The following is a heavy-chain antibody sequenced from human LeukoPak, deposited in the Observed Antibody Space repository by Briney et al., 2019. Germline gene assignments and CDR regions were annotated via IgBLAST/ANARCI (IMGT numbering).Heavy chain of an antibody. D-gene: IGHD5-18*01. Sequence: GGSLRLSCAASGFTFSDYYMSWIRQAPGKGLEWVSSISSSSSYIYYADSVKGRFTISRDNAKNSLYLQMNSLRAEDTAVYYCARDLYSYGTISIFDPWGQGTLVTVSS. CDR1: GFTFSDYY. CDR3: ARDLYSYGTISIFDP. J-gene: IGHJ5*02. V-gene: IGHV3-11*06. CDR2: ISSSSSYI.